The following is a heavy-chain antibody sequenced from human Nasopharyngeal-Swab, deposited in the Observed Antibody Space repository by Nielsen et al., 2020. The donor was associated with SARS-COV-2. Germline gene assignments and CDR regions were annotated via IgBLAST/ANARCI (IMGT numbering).Heavy chain of an antibody. CDR1: GYTFTGYY. CDR3: ARDDYGDYGYFGH. V-gene: IGHV1-2*02. J-gene: IGHJ4*02. CDR2: INPYSGDT. D-gene: IGHD4-17*01. Sequence: ASVKVSCKASGYTFTGYYIHWVRQVPGQGLEWVGCINPYSGDTKYAQKFQGRVTMTSDTSINTAYMELRRLRSDDTAVYYCARDDYGDYGYFGHWGQGTLVTVSS.